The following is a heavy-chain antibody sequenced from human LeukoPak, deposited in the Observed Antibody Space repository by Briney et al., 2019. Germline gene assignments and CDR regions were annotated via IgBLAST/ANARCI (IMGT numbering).Heavy chain of an antibody. Sequence: ASVKVSCKVSGYTLTELSMHWVRQAPGKGLEWMGGFDPEDGETICAQKFQGRVTMTEDTSTDTAYMELSSLRSEDTAVYYYATASRDWLWLVEAFDIWGQGTMVTVSS. CDR3: ATASRDWLWLVEAFDI. V-gene: IGHV1-24*01. CDR2: FDPEDGET. D-gene: IGHD6-19*01. CDR1: GYTLTELS. J-gene: IGHJ3*02.